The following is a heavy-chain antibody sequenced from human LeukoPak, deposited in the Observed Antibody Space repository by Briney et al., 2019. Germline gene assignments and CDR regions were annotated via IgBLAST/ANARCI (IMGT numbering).Heavy chain of an antibody. CDR1: GGSISSYY. CDR2: IYYSGST. J-gene: IGHJ4*02. Sequence: QPSETLSLTCTVSGGSISSYYWSWIRQPPGKGLEWIGYIYYSGSTNYNPSLKSRVTISVDTSKNQFSLKLSSVTAADTAVYYCARVYGDYFGRFDYWGQGTLVTVSS. CDR3: ARVYGDYFGRFDY. D-gene: IGHD4-17*01. V-gene: IGHV4-59*01.